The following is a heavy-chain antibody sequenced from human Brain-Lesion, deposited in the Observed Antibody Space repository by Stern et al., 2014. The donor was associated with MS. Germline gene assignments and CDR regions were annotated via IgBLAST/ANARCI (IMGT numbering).Heavy chain of an antibody. V-gene: IGHV1-69*01. CDR2: IIPIFGTP. CDR3: ATPSTVTVGGMDV. CDR1: GGTFSTQA. D-gene: IGHD4-17*01. Sequence: AQLVESGAEVKKPGSSVKVSCKASGGTFSTQAINWVRQAPGQGLEWVGGIIPIFGTPNYAQKVQDRVTITADESTSTAYMDLSSLRSEDTAVYYCATPSTVTVGGMDVWGQGTTVTVSS. J-gene: IGHJ6*02.